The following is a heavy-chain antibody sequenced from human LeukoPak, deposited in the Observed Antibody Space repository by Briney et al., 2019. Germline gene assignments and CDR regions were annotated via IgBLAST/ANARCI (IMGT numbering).Heavy chain of an antibody. CDR2: IIPIFGTA. CDR1: GGTFSSYA. Sequence: GASVKVSCKASGGTFSSYAISWVRQAPGQGLEWMGGIIPIFGTANYAQKFQGRVTITADESTSTAYMELSSLRSEDTAVYYCARGTPWYYGMDVWGKGTTVTASS. J-gene: IGHJ6*04. V-gene: IGHV1-69*13. CDR3: ARGTPWYYGMDV.